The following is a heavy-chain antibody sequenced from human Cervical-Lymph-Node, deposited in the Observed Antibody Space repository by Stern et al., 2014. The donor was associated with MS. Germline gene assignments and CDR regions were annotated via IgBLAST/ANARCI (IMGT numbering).Heavy chain of an antibody. CDR3: ARDLMIEVATYYHYGMDV. CDR1: GYTLTSYY. Sequence: QMQLVQYGAEVKKPGASVKVSCKASGYTLTSYYMHWLRQAPGQGLEWMGIISPSGGGTSYTQKFQGRVTMTSDTSTGTVYMELSSLRSEDTAVYYCARDLMIEVATYYHYGMDVWGQGTTVTVSS. D-gene: IGHD3-22*01. J-gene: IGHJ6*02. CDR2: ISPSGGGT. V-gene: IGHV1-46*01.